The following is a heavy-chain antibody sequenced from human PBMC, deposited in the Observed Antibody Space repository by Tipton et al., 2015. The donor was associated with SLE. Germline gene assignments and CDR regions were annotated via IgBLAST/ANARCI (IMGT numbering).Heavy chain of an antibody. CDR3: ARVTPSYYYDSSGHPYGAFDI. V-gene: IGHV4-38-2*01. CDR2: IYTSGST. J-gene: IGHJ3*02. CDR1: AYSISTGYH. Sequence: TLSLTCAVSAYSISTGYHWGWIRQPPGKGLEWIGRIYTSGSTNYNPSLKSRVTISADTSKNQFSLKLTSVTAADTAVYYCARVTPSYYYDSSGHPYGAFDIWGQGTVVTVSS. D-gene: IGHD3-22*01.